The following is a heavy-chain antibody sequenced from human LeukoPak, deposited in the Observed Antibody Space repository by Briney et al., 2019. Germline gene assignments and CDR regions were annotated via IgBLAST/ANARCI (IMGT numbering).Heavy chain of an antibody. Sequence: GGSLRLSCAASGFTFSSYAISWVRQAPGKGLEWVSAISGSGGSTYYADSVKGRFTISRDNSKNTLYLQMNSLRAEDTAVYYCAKGLRSSSWYEFDYWGQGTLVTVSS. J-gene: IGHJ4*02. CDR1: GFTFSSYA. CDR3: AKGLRSSSWYEFDY. CDR2: ISGSGGST. V-gene: IGHV3-23*01. D-gene: IGHD6-13*01.